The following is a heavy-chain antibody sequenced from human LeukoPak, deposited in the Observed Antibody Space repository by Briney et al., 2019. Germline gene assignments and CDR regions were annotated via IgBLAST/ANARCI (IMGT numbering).Heavy chain of an antibody. D-gene: IGHD3-10*01. J-gene: IGHJ4*02. Sequence: PGGSLRLSCAASGFTFSNYAMTWVRQAPGKGLEWVSSISSTSSYIYFADSMKGRFTIYRDNAKNSLFLQMNSLRAGDTAVYYCARGHTWFPKSFDYWGQGALVTVSS. CDR1: GFTFSNYA. V-gene: IGHV3-21*01. CDR2: ISSTSSYI. CDR3: ARGHTWFPKSFDY.